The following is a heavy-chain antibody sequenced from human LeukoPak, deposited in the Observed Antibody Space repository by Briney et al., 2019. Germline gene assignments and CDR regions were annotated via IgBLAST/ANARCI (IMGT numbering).Heavy chain of an antibody. CDR2: IYYNGNT. J-gene: IGHJ4*02. CDR3: ARSGYYYDSLDY. Sequence: SETLSLTCTLSGGSISTYFWSWIRKPPGKGLEWIGYIYYNGNTDYNPSLKSRVTISVDTSKNQFSLNLSSVTAADTAVYYCARSGYYYDSLDYWGQGTLVTVSS. V-gene: IGHV4-59*08. CDR1: GGSISTYF. D-gene: IGHD3-22*01.